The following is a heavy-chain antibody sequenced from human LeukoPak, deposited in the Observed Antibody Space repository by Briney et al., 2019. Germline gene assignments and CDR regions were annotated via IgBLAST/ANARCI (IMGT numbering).Heavy chain of an antibody. J-gene: IGHJ4*02. V-gene: IGHV3-15*01. CDR3: TTGESMVGSTIHIRWAD. D-gene: IGHD1-26*01. Sequence: GGSLRLSCAASGFTFSNAWMTWVRQAPGKGLEWVGRIKSKTAGGTINYAAPVKGRFTISRDDSKNTLYLQMNSLKTEDTAVYYCTTGESMVGSTIHIRWADWGQGTLVTVSS. CDR1: GFTFSNAW. CDR2: IKSKTAGGTI.